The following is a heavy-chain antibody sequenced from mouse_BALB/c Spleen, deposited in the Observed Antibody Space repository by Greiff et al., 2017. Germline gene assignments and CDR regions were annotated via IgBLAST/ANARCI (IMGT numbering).Heavy chain of an antibody. Sequence: VHVKQSGAELVKPGASVKLSCTASGFNIKDTYMHWVKQRPEQGLEWIGRIDPANGNTKYDPKFQGKATITADTSSNTAYLQLSSLTSEDTAVYYCASLYYGYDLAYWGQGTLVTVSA. CDR2: IDPANGNT. D-gene: IGHD2-2*01. CDR3: ASLYYGYDLAY. CDR1: GFNIKDTY. J-gene: IGHJ3*01. V-gene: IGHV14-3*02.